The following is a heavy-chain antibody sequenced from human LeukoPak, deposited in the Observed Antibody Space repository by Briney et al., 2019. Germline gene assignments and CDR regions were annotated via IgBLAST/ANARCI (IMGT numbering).Heavy chain of an antibody. CDR3: ARAVLYYDSSGYYYASASAFDI. V-gene: IGHV4-59*01. D-gene: IGHD3-22*01. CDR2: IYNSGST. Sequence: PSGTLCLSCAASGGSISSYYWSWIRQPPGKGLEWISYIYNSGSTKYNPALKSRVTISVDTSKNQFSLKLSSVTAADTAVYYCARAVLYYDSSGYYYASASAFDIWGQGTMVTVSS. CDR1: GGSISSYY. J-gene: IGHJ3*02.